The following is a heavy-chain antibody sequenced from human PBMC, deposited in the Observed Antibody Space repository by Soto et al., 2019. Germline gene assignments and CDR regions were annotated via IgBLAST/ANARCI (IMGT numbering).Heavy chain of an antibody. V-gene: IGHV3-33*01. CDR2: IWYDGSNK. J-gene: IGHJ4*02. CDR1: GFTFSSYG. Sequence: QVQLVESGGGVVQPGRSLRLSCAASGFTFSSYGMHWVRQAPGKGLEWVAVIWYDGSNKYYADSVKGRFTISRDNSKNTLYLQMNSLRAEDTAVYYCARGDGDYVLGSVDYWGQGTLVTVSS. D-gene: IGHD4-17*01. CDR3: ARGDGDYVLGSVDY.